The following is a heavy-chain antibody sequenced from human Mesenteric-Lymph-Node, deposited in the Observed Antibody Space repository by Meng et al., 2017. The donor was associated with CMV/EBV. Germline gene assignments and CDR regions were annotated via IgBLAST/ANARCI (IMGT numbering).Heavy chain of an antibody. CDR3: ARDQTYYYYGMDV. J-gene: IGHJ6*02. CDR2: ISGSGGST. Sequence: GESLKISCAASGFTFSSYAMSWVRQAPGKGLEWVSAISGSGGSTYYADSVKGRFTISRDNSKNTLYLQMNSLRAEDTAVYYCARDQTYYYYGMDVWGQGTTVTVSS. CDR1: GFTFSSYA. V-gene: IGHV3-23*01.